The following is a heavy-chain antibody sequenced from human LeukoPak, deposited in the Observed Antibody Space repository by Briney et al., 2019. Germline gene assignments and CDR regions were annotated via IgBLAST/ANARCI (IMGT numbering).Heavy chain of an antibody. V-gene: IGHV1-2*02. J-gene: IGHJ4*02. CDR1: GYTFTGYY. Sequence: GASVKVSCKASGYTFTGYYMHWVRQAPGQGLEWMGWINPNSGGTNYAQKFQGRVTMTRDTSISTAYMELSRLRSDDTAVYYCARLGNLDTAMVQKDYFDYWGQGTLVTVSS. CDR3: ARLGNLDTAMVQKDYFDY. CDR2: INPNSGGT. D-gene: IGHD5-18*01.